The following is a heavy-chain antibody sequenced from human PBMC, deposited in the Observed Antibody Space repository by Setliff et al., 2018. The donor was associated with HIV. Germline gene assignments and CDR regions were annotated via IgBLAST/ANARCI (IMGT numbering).Heavy chain of an antibody. CDR2: ISAHDGKK. D-gene: IGHD2-21*01. Sequence: GASVKVSCKASGYTFTTFGISWLRQAPGQEPEWMGSISAHDGKKNFGQKFHGRLSMSTDTSASTAYMELRSLRPGDTAIYYCARRRLEYCGGDCYYYYMDFWGKGTTVTSP. CDR3: ARRRLEYCGGDCYYYYMDF. CDR1: GYTFTTFG. J-gene: IGHJ6*03. V-gene: IGHV1-18*01.